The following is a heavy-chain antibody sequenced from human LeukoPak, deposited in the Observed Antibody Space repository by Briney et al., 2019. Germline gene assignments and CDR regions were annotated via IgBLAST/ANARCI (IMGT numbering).Heavy chain of an antibody. CDR2: INHMGST. V-gene: IGHV4-34*01. J-gene: IGHJ4*02. CDR1: GGSFSGYY. Sequence: SGTLSLTCAVYGGSFSGYYWCSMRPPPGKGVEWIGEINHMGSTNYNPSIKSRVPISVDTSKNQFSLKLSSVTAADTAVYYCANGGAPPVAHFDYWGQGTLVTVSS. D-gene: IGHD3-16*01. CDR3: ANGGAPPVAHFDY.